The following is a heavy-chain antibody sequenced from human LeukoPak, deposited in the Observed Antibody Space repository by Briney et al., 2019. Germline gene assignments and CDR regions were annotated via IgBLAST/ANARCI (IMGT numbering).Heavy chain of an antibody. V-gene: IGHV3-23*01. D-gene: IGHD3-22*01. CDR1: GFTFSSYS. CDR3: AKGEGITMIVVAIWVYFDY. J-gene: IGHJ4*02. Sequence: GGSLRLSCAASGFTFSSYSMNWVRQAPGKGLEWVSSISGSGGSTYYADSVKGRFTISRDNSKNTLYLQMNSLRAEDTAVYYCAKGEGITMIVVAIWVYFDYWGQGTLVTVSS. CDR2: ISGSGGST.